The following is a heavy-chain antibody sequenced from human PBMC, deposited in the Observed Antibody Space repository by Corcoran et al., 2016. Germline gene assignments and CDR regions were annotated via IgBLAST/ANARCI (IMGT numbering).Heavy chain of an antibody. CDR2: IIPIFGTA. V-gene: IGHV1-69*01. D-gene: IGHD3-22*01. J-gene: IGHJ3*01. CDR3: SSAYNRAWQYDSSGYYSPAPFCV. CDR1: GGTFSSYA. Sequence: QVQLVQSGAEVKKPGSSVKVSCKASGGTFSSYAISWVRQAPGQGLEWMGGIIPIFGTANYAQKFQGRVTITADESTSTAYMELGSLRSEDTAVYYGSSAYNRAWQYDSSGYYSPAPFCVWGQGTMVTVSS.